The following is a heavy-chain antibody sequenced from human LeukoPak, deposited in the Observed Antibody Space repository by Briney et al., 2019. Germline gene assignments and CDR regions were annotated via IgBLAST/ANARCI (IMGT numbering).Heavy chain of an antibody. J-gene: IGHJ4*02. CDR2: INRSGST. Sequence: SETLSLTCAVYGGSFSGYYWSWIRQPPGKGLEWIGEINRSGSTNYNPSLKSRVTISVDTSKNQFSLKLSSVTAADTAVYYCARRRDDHRRRAYYYGSGSYLYDYWGQGTLVTVSS. CDR3: ARRRDDHRRRAYYYGSGSYLYDY. V-gene: IGHV4-34*01. CDR1: GGSFSGYY. D-gene: IGHD3-10*01.